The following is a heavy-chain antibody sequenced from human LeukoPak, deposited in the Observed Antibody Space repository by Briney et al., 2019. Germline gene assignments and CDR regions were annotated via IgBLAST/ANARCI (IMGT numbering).Heavy chain of an antibody. CDR2: IYYSGST. Sequence: SETLSLTCTVSGGSISSGRYYWGWIRQPPGKGLEWIGSIYYSGSTYYNPSLKSRVTISVDTSKNQFSLKLSSVTAADTAVYYCARSGSGTYYSGTFDYWGQGTLVTVSS. J-gene: IGHJ4*02. CDR1: GGSISSGRYY. V-gene: IGHV4-39*01. CDR3: ARSGSGTYYSGTFDY. D-gene: IGHD3-10*01.